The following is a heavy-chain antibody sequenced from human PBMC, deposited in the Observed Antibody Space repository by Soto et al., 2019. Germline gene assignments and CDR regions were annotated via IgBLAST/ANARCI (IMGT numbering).Heavy chain of an antibody. Sequence: GGSLILSCAASGFPFSTYGMHWVRQAPGKGLEWVAVVWYDGSDRYYADSVKGRFTISRDNPKNTLYLQMDSLRAEDTALYFCASQYDFWSGLDYWGQGTLVTVSS. CDR1: GFPFSTYG. CDR3: ASQYDFWSGLDY. V-gene: IGHV3-33*01. J-gene: IGHJ4*02. CDR2: VWYDGSDR. D-gene: IGHD3-3*01.